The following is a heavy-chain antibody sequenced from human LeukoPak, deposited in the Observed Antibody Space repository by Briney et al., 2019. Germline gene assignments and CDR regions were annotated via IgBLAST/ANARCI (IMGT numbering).Heavy chain of an antibody. Sequence: PSETLSLTCAVYGGSFSGYYWSWVRQAPGKGLEWVSAISGSGGSTYYADSVKGRFTISRDNSKNTLYLQMNSLRAEDTAVYYCANIDAFDIWGQGTMVTVSS. CDR1: GGSFSGYY. CDR2: ISGSGGST. V-gene: IGHV3-23*01. CDR3: ANIDAFDI. J-gene: IGHJ3*02.